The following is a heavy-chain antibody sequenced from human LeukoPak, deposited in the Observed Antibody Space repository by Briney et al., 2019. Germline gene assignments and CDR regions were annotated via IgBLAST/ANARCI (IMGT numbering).Heavy chain of an antibody. V-gene: IGHV3-7*01. CDR3: AKDGY. J-gene: IGHJ4*02. Sequence: PGGSLRLSCAASGFSFSVNWMSWVRQAPGKGPEWVASIKRDGSEKYYVDSVSGRFTISRDNAKNSLYLQMNSLRVEDTAIYYCAKDGYWGQGTLVTVSS. CDR1: GFSFSVNW. CDR2: IKRDGSEK.